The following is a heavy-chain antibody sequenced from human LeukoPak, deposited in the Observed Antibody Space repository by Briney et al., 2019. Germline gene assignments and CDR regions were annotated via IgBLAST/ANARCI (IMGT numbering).Heavy chain of an antibody. CDR2: IYSSGST. Sequence: SETLSLTCSVSGGSISSYYWSWIRQPPGKGLEWIGSIYSSGSTDYNPSLRSRVTISKDTSENQFSLKLSSVIAADTAVYYCARVNSGSYYGYYYYYYMDVWGKGTTVTISS. D-gene: IGHD1-26*01. CDR3: ARVNSGSYYGYYYYYYMDV. CDR1: GGSISSYY. V-gene: IGHV4-59*01. J-gene: IGHJ6*03.